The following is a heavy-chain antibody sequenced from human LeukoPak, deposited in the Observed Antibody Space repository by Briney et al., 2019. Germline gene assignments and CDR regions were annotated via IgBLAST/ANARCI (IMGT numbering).Heavy chain of an antibody. CDR2: INPNSGVA. D-gene: IGHD6-6*01. J-gene: IGHJ4*02. CDR3: AREHSSSSGKVFHY. Sequence: GASVKVSCTASGYTFPGYYMHWVRQAPGQGLEWMGWINPNSGVANYAQKFQGRVTMTRDTSISTAYMELSRRRPDDTAVYYCAREHSSSSGKVFHYWGQGTLVSVSS. CDR1: GYTFPGYY. V-gene: IGHV1-2*02.